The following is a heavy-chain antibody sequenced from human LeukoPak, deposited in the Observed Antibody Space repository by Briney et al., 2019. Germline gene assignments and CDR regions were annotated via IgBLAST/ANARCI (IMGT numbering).Heavy chain of an antibody. V-gene: IGHV4-39*01. Sequence: ASEALSLTCTVSGGSISSSSYYWGWIRQPPGKGLEWIGSIYYSGSTYYNPSLKSRVTISVDTSKNQFSLKLSSVTAADTAVYYCARHVIMMVVTAIPDYFDYWGQGTLVTVSS. CDR2: IYYSGST. CDR1: GGSISSSSYY. CDR3: ARHVIMMVVTAIPDYFDY. J-gene: IGHJ4*02. D-gene: IGHD2-21*02.